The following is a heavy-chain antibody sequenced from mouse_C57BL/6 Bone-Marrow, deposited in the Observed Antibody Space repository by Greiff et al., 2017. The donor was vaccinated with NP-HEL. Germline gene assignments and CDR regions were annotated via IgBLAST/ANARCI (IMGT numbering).Heavy chain of an antibody. CDR2: ISDGGSYT. CDR1: GFTFSSYA. Sequence: EVQRVESGGGLVKPGGSLKLSCAASGFTFSSYAMSWVRQTPEKRLEWVATISDGGSYTYYPDNVKGRFTISRDNAKNNLYLQMSHLKSEDTAMYYCARDYDYDPSWFAYWGQGTLVTVSA. D-gene: IGHD2-4*01. J-gene: IGHJ3*01. CDR3: ARDYDYDPSWFAY. V-gene: IGHV5-4*01.